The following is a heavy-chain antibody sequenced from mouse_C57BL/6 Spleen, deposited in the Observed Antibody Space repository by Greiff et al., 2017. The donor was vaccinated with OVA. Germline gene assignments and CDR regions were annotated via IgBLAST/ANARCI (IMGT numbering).Heavy chain of an antibody. Sequence: QVQLKQPGAELVKPGASVKLSCKASGYTFTSYWMHWVKQRPGQGLEWIGMIHPNSGSTNYNEKFKSKATLTVDKSSSTAYMQLSSLTSEDSAVYYCARIHLYDYFDYWSQGTTLTVSS. V-gene: IGHV1-64*01. CDR3: ARIHLYDYFDY. D-gene: IGHD2-3*01. CDR1: GYTFTSYW. CDR2: IHPNSGST. J-gene: IGHJ2*01.